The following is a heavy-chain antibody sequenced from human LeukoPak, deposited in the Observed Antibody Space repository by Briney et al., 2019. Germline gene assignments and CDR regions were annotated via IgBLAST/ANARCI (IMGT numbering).Heavy chain of an antibody. CDR2: IYHSGST. D-gene: IGHD3-10*01. CDR3: ARTPLTMVGIYYFDY. V-gene: IGHV4-38-2*01. J-gene: IGHJ4*02. Sequence: KPSETLSLTCAVSGYSISSGYYWGWIRQPPGKGLEWIGSIYHSGSTYYNPSLKSRVTISVDTSKNQFSLKLSSVTAADTAVYYCARTPLTMVGIYYFDYWGQGTLVTVSS. CDR1: GYSISSGYY.